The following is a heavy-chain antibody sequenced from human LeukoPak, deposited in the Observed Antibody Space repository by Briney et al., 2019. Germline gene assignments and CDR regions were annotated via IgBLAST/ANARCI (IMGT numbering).Heavy chain of an antibody. J-gene: IGHJ4*02. CDR1: GFTFSSYE. CDR2: IYYSGST. V-gene: IGHV4-38-2*01. CDR3: ARTLFRGVIIAAPFDY. D-gene: IGHD3-10*01. Sequence: GSLRLSCAASGFTFSSYEMNWVRQAPGKGLEWIGSIYYSGSTYYNPSLKSRVTISVDTSKNQFSLRLRSVTAADTAVYYCARTLFRGVIIAAPFDYWGQGSLVTVSS.